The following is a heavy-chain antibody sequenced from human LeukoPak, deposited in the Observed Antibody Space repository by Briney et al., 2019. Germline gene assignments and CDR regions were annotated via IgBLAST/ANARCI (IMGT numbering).Heavy chain of an antibody. Sequence: PSETLSLTCTVSGGSISSSSYDWGWIRQPPGKGLEWIGSIYYSGSTYYNPSLKSRVTISVDTSKNQFSLKLSSVTAADTAVYYCARQTFPNDSSGYYLDYWGQGTLVTVSS. J-gene: IGHJ4*02. CDR1: GGSISSSSYD. D-gene: IGHD3-22*01. CDR3: ARQTFPNDSSGYYLDY. V-gene: IGHV4-39*01. CDR2: IYYSGST.